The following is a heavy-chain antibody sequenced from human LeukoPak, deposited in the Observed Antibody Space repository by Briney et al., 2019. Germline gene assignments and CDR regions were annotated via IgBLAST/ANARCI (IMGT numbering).Heavy chain of an antibody. D-gene: IGHD3-22*01. J-gene: IGHJ4*02. Sequence: ASVKVSCKASGGTFSSYAISWVRQAPGQGLEWMGWISAYNGNTNYAQKLQGRVTMTTDTSTSTAYMELRSLRSDDTAVYYCARDYYDSSGYLSHCGYWGQGTLVTVSS. CDR2: ISAYNGNT. CDR3: ARDYYDSSGYLSHCGY. V-gene: IGHV1-18*01. CDR1: GGTFSSYA.